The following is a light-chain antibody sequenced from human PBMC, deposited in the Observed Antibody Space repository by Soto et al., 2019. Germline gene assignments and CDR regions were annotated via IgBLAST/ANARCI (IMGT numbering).Light chain of an antibody. J-gene: IGKJ1*01. V-gene: IGKV3-15*01. CDR3: QQYRT. CDR2: GAS. Sequence: EIVMTQSPATLSVSPGERATLSCRASQSVSSNLAWYQQKPGHAPRLLIYGASTRATGIPARFSGSGSGTEFTLTISSLQSEDFAVYYCQQYRTFGQGTKVEIK. CDR1: QSVSSN.